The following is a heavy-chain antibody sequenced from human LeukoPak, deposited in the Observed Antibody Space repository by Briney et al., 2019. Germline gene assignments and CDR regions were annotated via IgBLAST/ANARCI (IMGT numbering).Heavy chain of an antibody. CDR1: GGTFSSYA. CDR3: ARGGYIYGSFDN. CDR2: INPSGGRSGDST. D-gene: IGHD5-18*01. V-gene: IGHV1-46*01. Sequence: ASVKVSCKASGGTFSSYAINWVRQAPGQGLEWMGIINPSGGRSGDSTTYAQRFQGRVTMTRDTSTSTVYMELSNLRSEDTAIYYCARGGYIYGSFDNWGQGTLVTVSS. J-gene: IGHJ4*02.